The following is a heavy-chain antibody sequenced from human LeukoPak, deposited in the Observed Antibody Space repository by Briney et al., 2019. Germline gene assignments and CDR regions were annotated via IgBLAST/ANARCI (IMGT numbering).Heavy chain of an antibody. Sequence: GGSLRLSCAASGFTFSSYSMNWVRQAPGKGLEWVSSISSTSSYIYYADSMKGRFTISRDNAKNSLYLQINSLRAEDTAVYYCARSSYSSSSSVWGQGTMVTVSS. V-gene: IGHV3-21*04. CDR1: GFTFSSYS. CDR2: ISSTSSYI. CDR3: ARSSYSSSSSV. J-gene: IGHJ3*01. D-gene: IGHD6-6*01.